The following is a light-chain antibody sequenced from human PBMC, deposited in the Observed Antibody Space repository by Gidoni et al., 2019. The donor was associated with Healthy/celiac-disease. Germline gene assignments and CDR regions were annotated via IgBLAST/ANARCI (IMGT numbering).Light chain of an antibody. CDR2: EAS. Sequence: DIQITQSPSTLSASVGDRVTITCRPSQSISSWLAWYQQKPGKAPKLLIYEASSVESGVPSRFSGSGSGTEFTRTISRLQPDDFATYYCQQYNSYPWTFGQGTKVEIK. CDR1: QSISSW. CDR3: QQYNSYPWT. J-gene: IGKJ1*01. V-gene: IGKV1-5*01.